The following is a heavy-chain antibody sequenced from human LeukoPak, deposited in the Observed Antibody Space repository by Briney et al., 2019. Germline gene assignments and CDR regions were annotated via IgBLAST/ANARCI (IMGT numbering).Heavy chain of an antibody. V-gene: IGHV4-59*10. Sequence: AETLSLTCAVSGGSMSIYYWSFIRQPAGKGLEWLGRIHTTGTTYYNPSLKSRVSMSVDTSRNQFSLRLTSVTAADTAVYYCARGDYYDGGGRNWFDPWGQGTLVTVSS. CDR3: ARGDYYDGGGRNWFDP. J-gene: IGHJ5*02. CDR2: IHTTGTT. CDR1: GGSMSIYY. D-gene: IGHD3-16*01.